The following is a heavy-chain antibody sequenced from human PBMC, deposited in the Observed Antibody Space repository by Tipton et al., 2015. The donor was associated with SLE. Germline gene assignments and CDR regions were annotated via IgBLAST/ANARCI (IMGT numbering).Heavy chain of an antibody. J-gene: IGHJ5*01. CDR1: GGSISSYY. CDR3: AGGELLWFGS. Sequence: TLSLTCTVSGGSISSYYWSWIRQPPGKGLEWIGEINHSGSTNYNPSLKSRVTISVDTSKNQFSLKLSSVTAADTAVYYCAGGELLWFGSWGQGTLVTVSS. V-gene: IGHV4-34*01. CDR2: INHSGST. D-gene: IGHD3-10*01.